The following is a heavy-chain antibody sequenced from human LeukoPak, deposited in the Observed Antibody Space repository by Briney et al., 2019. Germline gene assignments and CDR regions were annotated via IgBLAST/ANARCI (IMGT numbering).Heavy chain of an antibody. CDR3: ARDGVGYYGSGSYYPNWFDP. CDR1: GGSISSHY. D-gene: IGHD3-10*01. J-gene: IGHJ5*02. V-gene: IGHV4-59*11. CDR2: FHYSGST. Sequence: PSETLSLTCAVSGGSISSHYWSWIRQPPGKGLEWIGYFHYSGSTNCNPSLKSRVTISVDTSRNQFSLKLSSVTAADTAVYYCARDGVGYYGSGSYYPNWFDPWGQGMLVTVSS.